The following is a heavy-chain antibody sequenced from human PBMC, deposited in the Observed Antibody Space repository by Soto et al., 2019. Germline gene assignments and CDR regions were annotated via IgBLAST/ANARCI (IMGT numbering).Heavy chain of an antibody. CDR1: GGTFSSYA. CDR2: IIPIFGTA. Sequence: SVKVSCKASGGTFSSYAISWVRQAPGQGLEWMGGIIPIFGTANYAQKFQGRVTITADESTSTAYMELSSLRSEDTAVYYCARGGCSGGSCYRNFDYWGQGTLVTVSS. V-gene: IGHV1-69*13. D-gene: IGHD2-15*01. CDR3: ARGGCSGGSCYRNFDY. J-gene: IGHJ4*02.